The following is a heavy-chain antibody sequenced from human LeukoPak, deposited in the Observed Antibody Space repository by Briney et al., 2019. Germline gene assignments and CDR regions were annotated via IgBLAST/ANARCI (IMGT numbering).Heavy chain of an antibody. J-gene: IGHJ5*02. CDR2: IYFSGTT. Sequence: SQTLSLTCTVSGDSINAYYWGWIRQPPGKGLEGIGYIYFSGTTKYNPSLESRVTISVDTSKNQFSLKLSSVTAADTAVYYCARGIYGSGSYCNWFDPWGQGTLVTVSS. CDR1: GDSINAYY. CDR3: ARGIYGSGSYCNWFDP. D-gene: IGHD3-10*01. V-gene: IGHV4-59*08.